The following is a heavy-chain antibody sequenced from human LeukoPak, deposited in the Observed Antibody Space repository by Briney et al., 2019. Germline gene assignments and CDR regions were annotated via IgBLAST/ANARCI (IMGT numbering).Heavy chain of an antibody. J-gene: IGHJ4*02. Sequence: VASVKVSCKASGYTFTGYYMQWVRQAPGKGLEWMGWINPNSGGTNYAQKFRGRVTVTTDTSISTAYMELTRLTSDDTAVYYCARDGVEWLVPIDYWGQVTLVTVSS. D-gene: IGHD6-19*01. V-gene: IGHV1-2*02. CDR3: ARDGVEWLVPIDY. CDR2: INPNSGGT. CDR1: GYTFTGYY.